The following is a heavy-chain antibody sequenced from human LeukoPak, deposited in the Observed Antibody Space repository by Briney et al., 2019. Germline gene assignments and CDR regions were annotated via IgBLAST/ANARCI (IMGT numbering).Heavy chain of an antibody. D-gene: IGHD5-12*01. Sequence: SETLSLTCTVSGGSISSYYWSWIRQPPGKGLEWIGYIYYSGNTNYNPSLKSRVTISVDTSKNQFSLKLSSVTAADTAVYYCARHASSRSSGFITYWGQGTLVTVSS. V-gene: IGHV4-59*08. CDR3: ARHASSRSSGFITY. CDR2: IYYSGNT. CDR1: GGSISSYY. J-gene: IGHJ4*02.